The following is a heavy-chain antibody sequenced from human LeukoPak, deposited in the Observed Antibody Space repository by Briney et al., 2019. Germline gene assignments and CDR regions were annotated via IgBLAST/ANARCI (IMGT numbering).Heavy chain of an antibody. J-gene: IGHJ4*02. V-gene: IGHV3-7*01. CDR3: ARADSVDY. D-gene: IGHD4-11*01. CDR1: GFTFRIYW. Sequence: GGSLRLSCAASGFTFRIYWMSWVRQAPGKGLEGVANIKEDGSEKYYVDSVKGRFTISRDNAKNSLYLQMNSLRAEDTAVYYCARADSVDYWGQGTLVTVSS. CDR2: IKEDGSEK.